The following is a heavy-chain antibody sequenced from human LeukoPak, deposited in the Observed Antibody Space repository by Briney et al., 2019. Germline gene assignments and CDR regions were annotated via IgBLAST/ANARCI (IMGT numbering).Heavy chain of an antibody. CDR1: GGTFSSYA. Sequence: GASVKVSCKASGGTFSSYAISWVRQAPGQGLEWMGRIIPILGIANYAQKFQGRVTITADKSTSTAYMELGSLRSEDTAVYYCARDRCSSTSCYYYYYYGMDVWGQGTTVTVSS. D-gene: IGHD2-2*01. J-gene: IGHJ6*02. V-gene: IGHV1-69*04. CDR2: IIPILGIA. CDR3: ARDRCSSTSCYYYYYYGMDV.